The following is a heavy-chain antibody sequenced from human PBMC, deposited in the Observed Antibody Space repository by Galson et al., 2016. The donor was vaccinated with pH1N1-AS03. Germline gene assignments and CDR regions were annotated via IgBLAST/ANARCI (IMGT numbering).Heavy chain of an antibody. CDR2: ISGYDDDT. J-gene: IGHJ3*02. CDR3: ARDRGFRPDTFDN. Sequence: SVKVSCKASGYTFSTYGVSWVRQAPGQGLEWMGWISGYDDDTNYAQNVAGRVTMTTDKSTSTVYMELRSLRSDDTAVCYCARDRGFRPDTFDNWGQGTGVTVSS. D-gene: IGHD2-15*01. CDR1: GYTFSTYG. V-gene: IGHV1-18*04.